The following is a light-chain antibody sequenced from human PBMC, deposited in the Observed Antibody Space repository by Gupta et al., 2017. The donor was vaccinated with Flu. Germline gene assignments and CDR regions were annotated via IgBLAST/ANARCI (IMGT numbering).Light chain of an antibody. Sequence: EIVLTQSTATLSLSPGDRAILSCRASQSVNIYLAWYQQKPGQPPRLLMFDASKRAAGIPDRFSGSGSGTDFTLPISTLEPEDFAVYYCQQRSGLPMYTFGQGTKLE. CDR1: QSVNIY. CDR2: DAS. J-gene: IGKJ2*01. V-gene: IGKV3-11*01. CDR3: QQRSGLPMYT.